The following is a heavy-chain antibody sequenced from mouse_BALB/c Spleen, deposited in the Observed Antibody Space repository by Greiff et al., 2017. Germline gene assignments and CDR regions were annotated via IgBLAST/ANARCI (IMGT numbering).Heavy chain of an antibody. Sequence: EVQGVESGGGLVQPGGSRKLSCAASGFTFSSFGMHWVRQAPEKGLEWVAYISSGSSTIYYADTVKGRFTISRDNPKNTLFLQMTSLRSEDTAMYYCARSEGYDYDVGAMDYWGQGTSVTVSS. D-gene: IGHD2-4*01. CDR3: ARSEGYDYDVGAMDY. J-gene: IGHJ4*01. V-gene: IGHV5-17*02. CDR2: ISSGSSTI. CDR1: GFTFSSFG.